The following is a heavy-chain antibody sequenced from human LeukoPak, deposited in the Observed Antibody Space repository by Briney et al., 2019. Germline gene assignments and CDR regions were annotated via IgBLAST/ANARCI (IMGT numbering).Heavy chain of an antibody. CDR1: GFTFSSYW. D-gene: IGHD1-26*01. CDR2: INTDGSIT. J-gene: IGHJ5*02. V-gene: IGHV3-74*01. Sequence: GGSLRLSCAASGFTFSSYWMHWVRQAPGKGLVWVSRINTDGSITSYTDSVKGRFTISRDNAKNTLYLQMNSLRAEDTAVYYCARAGEWELLSWFGPWGQGTLVTVSS. CDR3: ARAGEWELLSWFGP.